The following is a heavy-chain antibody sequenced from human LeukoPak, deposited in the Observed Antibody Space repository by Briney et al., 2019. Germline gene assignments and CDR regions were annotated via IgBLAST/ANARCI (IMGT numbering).Heavy chain of an antibody. D-gene: IGHD2-2*02. V-gene: IGHV1-69*01. Sequence: SVKVSCKASGGTFSSYAISWVRQARGQGLEWMGGIIPIFGTANYAQKFQGRVTITADESTSTAYMELSSLRSEDTAVYYCAREHPVYCSSTSCYNDPFDSWGQGTLVTVSS. CDR3: AREHPVYCSSTSCYNDPFDS. J-gene: IGHJ5*01. CDR1: GGTFSSYA. CDR2: IIPIFGTA.